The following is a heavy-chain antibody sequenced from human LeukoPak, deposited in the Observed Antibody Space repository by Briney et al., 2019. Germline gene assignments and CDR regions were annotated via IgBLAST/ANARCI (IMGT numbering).Heavy chain of an antibody. D-gene: IGHD3-22*01. V-gene: IGHV1-2*02. CDR2: INPNSGGT. J-gene: IGHJ4*02. Sequence: ASVKVSCKASGYTLTVYYMHWVRQAPGQGIEWMGWINPNSGGTNYAQKFQGRVTMTRDTSISTAYMELSRLRSDDPAVYYCARAYYESSAYRHAVYFDYWGQGTLVTVSS. CDR1: GYTLTVYY. CDR3: ARAYYESSAYRHAVYFDY.